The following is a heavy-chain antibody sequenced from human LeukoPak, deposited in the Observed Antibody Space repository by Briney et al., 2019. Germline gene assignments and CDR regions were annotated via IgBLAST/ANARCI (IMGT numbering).Heavy chain of an antibody. CDR1: DGSITTYN. Sequence: SETRSLTCTVSDGSITTYNWILFRQTPGQALEWIGQIYSSGATKYNPTLKSRATILLDTSKNQLSLKLSSVSAADTAVYYCARRTPGPQLDEYVAYFFDHWGQGTQVTVSS. CDR3: ARRTPGPQLDEYVAYFFDH. D-gene: IGHD2-2*01. J-gene: IGHJ4*02. V-gene: IGHV4-4*09. CDR2: IYSSGAT.